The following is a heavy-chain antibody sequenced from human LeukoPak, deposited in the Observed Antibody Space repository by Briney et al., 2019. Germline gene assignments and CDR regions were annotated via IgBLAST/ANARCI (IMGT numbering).Heavy chain of an antibody. J-gene: IGHJ4*02. V-gene: IGHV1-3*01. Sequence: ASVKVSCKASGYTFTSYGISWVRQAPGQGLEWMGWINAGNGNTKYSQKFQGRVTITRDTSASTAYMELSSLRSEDTSVFYCARGPPDYGDYYFDYWGQGTLVTVSS. CDR3: ARGPPDYGDYYFDY. D-gene: IGHD4-17*01. CDR1: GYTFTSYG. CDR2: INAGNGNT.